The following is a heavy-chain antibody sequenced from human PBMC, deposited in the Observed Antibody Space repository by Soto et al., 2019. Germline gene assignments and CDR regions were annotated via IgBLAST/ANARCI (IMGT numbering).Heavy chain of an antibody. Sequence: EVQLVESGGGLVQPGGSLRLSCAASGFTVSSNYMTWVRQAPGKGLEWDSVIYSGGSTYYADSVKGRFTISRDNSKNTLYLQMNSLRAEDTAVYYCARGIAAAGSYYFDYWGQGTLVTVSS. CDR3: ARGIAAAGSYYFDY. CDR1: GFTVSSNY. CDR2: IYSGGST. D-gene: IGHD6-13*01. J-gene: IGHJ4*02. V-gene: IGHV3-66*01.